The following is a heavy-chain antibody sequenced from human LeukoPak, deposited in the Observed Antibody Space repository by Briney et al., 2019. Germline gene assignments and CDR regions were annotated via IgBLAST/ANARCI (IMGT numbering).Heavy chain of an antibody. J-gene: IGHJ4*02. V-gene: IGHV3-30*02. D-gene: IGHD3-10*01. CDR1: GFTFSSYG. CDR3: ARRTTTGVLLWFGDYFDY. Sequence: PGGSLRLSCAASGFTFSSYGMHWVRQAPGKGLEWVAFIRYDGSNKYYADSVKGRFTISRDNSKNTLYLQMNSLRAEDTAVYYCARRTTTGVLLWFGDYFDYWGRGTLVTVSS. CDR2: IRYDGSNK.